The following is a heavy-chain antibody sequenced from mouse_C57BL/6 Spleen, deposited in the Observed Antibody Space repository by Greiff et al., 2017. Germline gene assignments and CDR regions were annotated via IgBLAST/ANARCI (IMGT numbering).Heavy chain of an antibody. CDR3: ARDDYDYDDPYFDY. CDR2: ISYDGSN. Sequence: ESGPGLVKPSQSLSLTCSVTGYSITSGYYWNWIRQFPGNKLEWMGYISYDGSNNYNPSLKNRISITRDTSKNQFFLKLNSVTTEDTATYYCARDDYDYDDPYFDYWGQGTTLTVSS. J-gene: IGHJ2*01. D-gene: IGHD2-4*01. V-gene: IGHV3-6*01. CDR1: GYSITSGYY.